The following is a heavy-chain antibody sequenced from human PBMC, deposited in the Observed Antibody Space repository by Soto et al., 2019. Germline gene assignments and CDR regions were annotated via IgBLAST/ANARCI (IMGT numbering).Heavy chain of an antibody. D-gene: IGHD3-10*01. CDR1: GFTFSNAW. CDR2: IKSKTDGGTT. Sequence: GSLRLSCAASGFTFSNAWMSWVRQAPGKGLEWVGRIKSKTDGGTTDYAAPVKGRFTISRDDSKNTLYLQMNSLKTEDTAVYYCTTDHPLLWFGDSPGGYYGMDVWGQGTTVTVSS. CDR3: TTDHPLLWFGDSPGGYYGMDV. V-gene: IGHV3-15*01. J-gene: IGHJ6*02.